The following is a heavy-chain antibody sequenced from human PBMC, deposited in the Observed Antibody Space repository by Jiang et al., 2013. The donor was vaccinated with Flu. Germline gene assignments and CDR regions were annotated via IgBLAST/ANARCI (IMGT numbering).Heavy chain of an antibody. V-gene: IGHV3-23*01. CDR2: ISYTGDST. CDR1: GFTFSNYA. CDR3: AKDRGSKTWRGGMDV. J-gene: IGHJ6*04. D-gene: IGHD3-10*01. Sequence: GLEQPGRSLRLSCAASGFTFSNYAMNWVRQAPGKGLEWVSAISYTGDSTYYADSVKGRFTVSRDNSKNTLYLQMNSLRGEDTAIYYCAKDRGSKTWRGGMDVWGKGTTVTVSS.